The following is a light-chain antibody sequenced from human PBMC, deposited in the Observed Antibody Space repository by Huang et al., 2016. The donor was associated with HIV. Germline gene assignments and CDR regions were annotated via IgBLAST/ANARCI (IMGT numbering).Light chain of an antibody. CDR3: QQYKNWPGYT. CDR2: GSS. J-gene: IGKJ2*01. Sequence: EIVMTQSPATLSVSPGERATLSCRASQNINTNLAWYQQKPGQAPRLLIYGSSTRATGTPARFSGSGSGTEFTLTVTSLQSEDFAVYYCQQYKNWPGYTFGQGTKLEIK. CDR1: QNINTN. V-gene: IGKV3-15*01.